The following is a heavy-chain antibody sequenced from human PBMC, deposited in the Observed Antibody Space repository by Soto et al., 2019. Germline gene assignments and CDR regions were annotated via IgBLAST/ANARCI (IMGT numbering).Heavy chain of an antibody. D-gene: IGHD6-6*01. CDR1: GFTYSTYT. J-gene: IGHJ4*02. CDR2: ISYDGNNK. Sequence: QVQLVESGGGVVQPGRSLRLSCAASGFTYSTYTMHWVRQAPGKGLEWVAVISYDGNNKFYADSVKGRFTISRDSTKRTRYLQMNSLRPDDTAMYYCARDGGSSTEYTGDSGTYFDYWGQGALVTVSS. CDR3: ARDGGSSTEYTGDSGTYFDY. V-gene: IGHV3-30-3*01.